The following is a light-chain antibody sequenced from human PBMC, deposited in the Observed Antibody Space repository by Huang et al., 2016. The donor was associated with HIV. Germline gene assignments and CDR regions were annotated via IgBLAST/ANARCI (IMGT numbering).Light chain of an antibody. CDR3: QQYNNWPPGT. CDR1: QSVSRN. CDR2: GAS. Sequence: EIVLTQSPATLSVSPGEGATLFCRASQSVSRNLAWYQQRPGRAPRLLIYGASTRATGIPARFSGSGSGTELSLTISSLQSEDFGIYYCQQYNNWPPGTFGQGTKVDIK. V-gene: IGKV3-15*01. J-gene: IGKJ2*01.